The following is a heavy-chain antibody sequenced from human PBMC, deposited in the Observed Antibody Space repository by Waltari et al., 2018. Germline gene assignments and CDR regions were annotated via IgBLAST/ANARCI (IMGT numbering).Heavy chain of an antibody. Sequence: QVQLLQSGAEVKKPGASVKVSCKPSGYPLPSHYLHWVRQAPGQGLEWMGVINQSTGSTDYAQKFQGRVTVTRDTSTSTVYMELSSLSSEDTAVYYCARVSFYDSGYYFDYWGQGTLVTVSS. CDR3: ARVSFYDSGYYFDY. D-gene: IGHD3-22*01. V-gene: IGHV1-46*03. CDR2: INQSTGST. CDR1: GYPLPSHY. J-gene: IGHJ4*02.